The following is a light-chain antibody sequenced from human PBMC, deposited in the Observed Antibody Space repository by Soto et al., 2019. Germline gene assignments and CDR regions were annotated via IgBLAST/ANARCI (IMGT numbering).Light chain of an antibody. V-gene: IGKV1-5*01. Sequence: DIQMTQSPSTLSASVGDTVTITCRASQSINNLLAWYQQKPGKAPKFLIYDVSTLESGVPSRFSGSGSGTEFTLTISSLQPDDFATYYCQQYNSYSFGQGTKVDIK. J-gene: IGKJ1*01. CDR2: DVS. CDR1: QSINNL. CDR3: QQYNSYS.